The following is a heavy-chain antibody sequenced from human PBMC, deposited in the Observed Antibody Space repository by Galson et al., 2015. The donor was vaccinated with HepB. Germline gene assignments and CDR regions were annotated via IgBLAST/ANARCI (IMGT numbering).Heavy chain of an antibody. CDR1: GGTFSSYA. D-gene: IGHD6-6*01. J-gene: IGHJ6*03. V-gene: IGHV1-69*13. CDR2: IIPIFGTA. Sequence: SVKVSCKASGGTFSSYAISWVRQAPGQGLEWMGGIIPIFGTANYAQKFQGRVTITADVSTSTAYMELSSLRSEDTAVYYCARVKVYSSSSSYYYYYMDVWGKGTTVTVSS. CDR3: ARVKVYSSSSSYYYYYMDV.